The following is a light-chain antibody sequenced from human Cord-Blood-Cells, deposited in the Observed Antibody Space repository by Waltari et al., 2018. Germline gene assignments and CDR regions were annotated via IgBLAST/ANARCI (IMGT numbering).Light chain of an antibody. CDR1: SSDVGRYNL. J-gene: IGLJ3*02. Sequence: QSALTQPASVSGSPGQSITISCTGTSSDVGRYNLFSWYQQHPGKAPKPMIYEGSKRPSWVSNRFSGSKSGNTASLTISGLQAEDEADYYCCSYAGSSTWVFGGGTKLTVL. CDR2: EGS. V-gene: IGLV2-23*01. CDR3: CSYAGSSTWV.